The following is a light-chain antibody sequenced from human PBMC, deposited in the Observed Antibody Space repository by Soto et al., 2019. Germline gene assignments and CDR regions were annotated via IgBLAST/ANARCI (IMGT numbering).Light chain of an antibody. Sequence: EIVLTQSPATLSLSPGERATLSCRASQSVSSYLGWYQQKPGQAPRLLIYDATNRATGIPARFSGSGSGTDLTLTIISLEPEDFEVYYCQQRSNWPPTFGQGTRLKIK. V-gene: IGKV3-11*01. CDR3: QQRSNWPPT. CDR2: DAT. CDR1: QSVSSY. J-gene: IGKJ5*01.